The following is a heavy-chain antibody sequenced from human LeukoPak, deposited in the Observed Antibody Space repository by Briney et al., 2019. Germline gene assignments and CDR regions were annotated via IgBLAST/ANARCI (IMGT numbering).Heavy chain of an antibody. CDR1: GFTFDDYT. V-gene: IGHV3-43*01. CDR2: ISWDGGST. D-gene: IGHD6-19*01. CDR3: AKDESSGWYGNYGMDV. Sequence: GGSLRLSCAASGFTFDDYTMHWVRQAPGKGLEWVSLISWDGGSTYYADSVKGRFTISRDNSKNSLYLQMNSLRTEDTALYYCAKDESSGWYGNYGMDVWGQGTTVTVS. J-gene: IGHJ6*02.